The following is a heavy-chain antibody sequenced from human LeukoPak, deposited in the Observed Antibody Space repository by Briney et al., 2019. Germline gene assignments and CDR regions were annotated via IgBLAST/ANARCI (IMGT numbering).Heavy chain of an antibody. CDR1: GLTVSDVW. CDR3: AWGGAQHYES. J-gene: IGHJ4*02. D-gene: IGHD3-16*01. CDR2: IKSKMAGGTA. Sequence: GGSLRPSCAVSGLTVSDVWMNWVRQSAGRGLEWVGRIKSKMAGGTADYAAPVKGRFTISRDDSRNTVDLQMNGLTVEDTALYYCAWGGAQHYESWGQGTLVTVSS. V-gene: IGHV3-15*07.